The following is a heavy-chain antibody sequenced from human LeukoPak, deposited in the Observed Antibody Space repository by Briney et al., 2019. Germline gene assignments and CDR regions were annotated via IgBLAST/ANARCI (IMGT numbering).Heavy chain of an antibody. J-gene: IGHJ4*02. CDR1: SGSINSGSSF. V-gene: IGHV4-30-4*08. CDR2: IYPSGTT. D-gene: IGHD2-21*01. CDR3: SKDSHD. Sequence: PSETLSLNCTVSSGSINSGSSFWSWVRQPPGKGLEWIGYIYPSGTTYYEPSLKSRVTISVDTSNNQFSLSLDSVTAADTAVYFCSKDSHDWGQGTLVIVSS.